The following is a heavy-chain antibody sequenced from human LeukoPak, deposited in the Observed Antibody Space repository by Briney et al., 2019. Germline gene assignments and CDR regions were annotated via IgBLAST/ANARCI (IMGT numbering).Heavy chain of an antibody. CDR1: GLTFSSYE. D-gene: IGHD3-22*01. Sequence: PGGSLRLSCAASGLTFSSYEMNWVRQAPGKGLEWVSSISSSSRYIYYADSVKGRFTISRDNAKNSLYLQMNSLRAEDTAVYYCARDYSYDSSGYYSWWAFDIWGQGTMVTVSS. V-gene: IGHV3-21*01. J-gene: IGHJ3*02. CDR3: ARDYSYDSSGYYSWWAFDI. CDR2: ISSSSRYI.